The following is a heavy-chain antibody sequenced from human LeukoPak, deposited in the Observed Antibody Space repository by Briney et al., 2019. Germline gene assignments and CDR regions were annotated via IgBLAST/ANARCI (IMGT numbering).Heavy chain of an antibody. CDR3: ARPYYYDSRIDP. CDR2: MYYSGST. D-gene: IGHD3-22*01. J-gene: IGHJ5*02. Sequence: SSETLSLTCTVSGGSISSGDYYWSWIRPPPGKGLEWIAYMYYSGSTYYNPSLKSRVTMSADTSKNQLSLKLSSVTAADTPVYYCARPYYYDSRIDPWGQGILVTVSS. V-gene: IGHV4-30-4*01. CDR1: GGSISSGDYY.